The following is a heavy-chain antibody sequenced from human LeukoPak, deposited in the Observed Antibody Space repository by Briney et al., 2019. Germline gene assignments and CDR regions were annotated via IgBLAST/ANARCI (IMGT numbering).Heavy chain of an antibody. CDR3: AKDANRWLLLLDPYYFDY. Sequence: AGGSLRLSCEASGFTFNTYSMNWARQAPGKGLELVSSIDSSCGYIFYADSVKGRFIISRDNSKNTLYLQVNSLRAEDTAVYYCAKDANRWLLLLDPYYFDYWGQGTLVTVSS. CDR1: GFTFNTYS. CDR2: IDSSCGYI. D-gene: IGHD3-22*01. V-gene: IGHV3-21*01. J-gene: IGHJ4*02.